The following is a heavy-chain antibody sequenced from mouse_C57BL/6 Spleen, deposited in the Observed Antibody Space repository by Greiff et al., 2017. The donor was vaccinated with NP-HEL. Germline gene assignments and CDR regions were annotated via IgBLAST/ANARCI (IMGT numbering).Heavy chain of an antibody. CDR3: ARLYDYLAWFAY. D-gene: IGHD2-4*01. CDR2: INPNNGGT. J-gene: IGHJ3*01. CDR1: GYTFTDYN. V-gene: IGHV1-22*01. Sequence: EVQGVESGPELVKPGASVKMSCKASGYTFTDYNMHWVKQSHGKSLEWIGYINPNNGGTSYNQKFKGKATLTVNKSSSTAYMELRSLTSEDSAVYYCARLYDYLAWFAYWGQGTLVTVSA.